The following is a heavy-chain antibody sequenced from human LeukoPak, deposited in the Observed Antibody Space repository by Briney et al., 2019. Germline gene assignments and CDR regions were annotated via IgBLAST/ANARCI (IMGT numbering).Heavy chain of an antibody. J-gene: IGHJ4*02. V-gene: IGHV3-21*04. Sequence: GGSLRLSCAASGFTLSSYSMNWVRQAPGKGLEWVSSISSSSYIYYADSVKGRFTISRDNAKNSLYLQMNSLRAEDTAVYYCAKDRGGGYINLFDYWGQGTLVTVSS. D-gene: IGHD5-12*01. CDR3: AKDRGGGYINLFDY. CDR1: GFTLSSYS. CDR2: ISSSSYI.